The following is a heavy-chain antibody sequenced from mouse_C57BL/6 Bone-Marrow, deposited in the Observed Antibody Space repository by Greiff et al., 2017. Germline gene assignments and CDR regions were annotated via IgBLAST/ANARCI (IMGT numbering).Heavy chain of an antibody. CDR3: AGYGSSSFAY. J-gene: IGHJ3*01. V-gene: IGHV1-81*01. Sequence: QVQLQQSGAELARPGASVKLSCKASGYTFTSYGISWVKQRTGQGLEWIGEIYPRSGNTYYNEKFKGKATLSADKSSSTAYMELRSLTSEDAAVYFCAGYGSSSFAYWGQGTLVTVSA. CDR2: IYPRSGNT. D-gene: IGHD1-1*01. CDR1: GYTFTSYG.